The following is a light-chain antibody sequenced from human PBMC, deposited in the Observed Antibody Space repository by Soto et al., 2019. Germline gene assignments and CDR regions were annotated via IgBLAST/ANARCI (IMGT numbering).Light chain of an antibody. J-gene: IGLJ1*01. CDR3: CSYAGSSTPYV. Sequence: HSLRTQPASLSGSPGQSITISCTGTSSDFGSYNLVSWYQQHPGKAPKLMIYEGSKRPSGVSNRFSGSKSGNTASLTISGLQAEDEADYYCCSYAGSSTPYVFGTGTKVTVL. CDR2: EGS. CDR1: SSDFGSYNL. V-gene: IGLV2-23*01.